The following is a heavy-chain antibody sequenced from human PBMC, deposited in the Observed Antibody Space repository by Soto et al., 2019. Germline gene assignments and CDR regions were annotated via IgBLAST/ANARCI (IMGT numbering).Heavy chain of an antibody. CDR1: GFTFSSYW. V-gene: IGHV3-7*01. D-gene: IGHD6-13*01. CDR3: ARYNGIAAAPPGRYYYYYGMDV. CDR2: IKQDGSEK. Sequence: GGSLRLSCAASGFTFSSYWMSWVRQAPGKGLEWVANIKQDGSEKYYVDSVKGRFTISRDNAKNSLYLQMNSLRAEDTAVYYCARYNGIAAAPPGRYYYYYGMDVWGQGTTVTVSS. J-gene: IGHJ6*02.